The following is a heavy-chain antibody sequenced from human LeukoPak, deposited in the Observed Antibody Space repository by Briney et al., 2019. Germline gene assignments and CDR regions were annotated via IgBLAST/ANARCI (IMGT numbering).Heavy chain of an antibody. J-gene: IGHJ4*02. D-gene: IGHD2-2*01. V-gene: IGHV1-24*01. Sequence: GASVKVSCKVSGYTLTELSMHWVRQAPGKGLEWMGGFDPEDGETIYAQKFQGRVTMTEDTSTDTAYMELSSLRSEETAVYYCATGIVVVPAAKSTSFDYWGQGTLVTVSS. CDR2: FDPEDGET. CDR1: GYTLTELS. CDR3: ATGIVVVPAAKSTSFDY.